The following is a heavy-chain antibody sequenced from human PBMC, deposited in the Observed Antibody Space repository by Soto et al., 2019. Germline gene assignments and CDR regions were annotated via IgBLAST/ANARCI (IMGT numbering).Heavy chain of an antibody. CDR2: IRSKAYGGTT. D-gene: IGHD2-15*01. Sequence: PGGSLRLSGTACGFTFGDYSISWFRQAPGKGLEWVGFIRSKAYGGTTEYAASVKGRFTISRDDSKSIAYLQMNSLKTEDTAVYYCTRDLLFFDYWGQRTLVAVCS. CDR1: GFTFGDYS. V-gene: IGHV3-49*03. J-gene: IGHJ4*02. CDR3: TRDLLFFDY.